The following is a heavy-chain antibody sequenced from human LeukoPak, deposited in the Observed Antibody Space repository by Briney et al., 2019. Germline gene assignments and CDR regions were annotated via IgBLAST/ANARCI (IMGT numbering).Heavy chain of an antibody. V-gene: IGHV3-48*01. J-gene: IGHJ6*04. CDR1: AFTFTDFG. CDR2: IGTTGSPI. Sequence: PGGSLRLSCAPSAFTFTDFGMHWARQAPGKWLEWVSYIGTTGSPIYYADSVRGRFTISRDNARNSLYLQMNSLRAEDTAVYYCTRDRVVPYSYGYYYNMDVWGKGTTVTVSS. D-gene: IGHD5-18*01. CDR3: TRDRVVPYSYGYYYNMDV.